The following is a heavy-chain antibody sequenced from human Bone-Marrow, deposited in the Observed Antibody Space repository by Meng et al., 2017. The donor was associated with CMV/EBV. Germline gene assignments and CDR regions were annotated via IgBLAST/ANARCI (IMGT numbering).Heavy chain of an antibody. J-gene: IGHJ6*02. CDR2: ISSSGSTI. CDR3: ARDTSDFWSGYHYYYYGMDV. D-gene: IGHD3-3*01. V-gene: IGHV3-48*03. Sequence: GESLKISCAASGFTFSSYEMNWVRQAPGKGLEWVSYISSSGSTIYYADSVKGRFTISRDNAKNSLYLQMNSLRAEDTAVYYCARDTSDFWSGYHYYYYGMDVSGQGTTVTVSS. CDR1: GFTFSSYE.